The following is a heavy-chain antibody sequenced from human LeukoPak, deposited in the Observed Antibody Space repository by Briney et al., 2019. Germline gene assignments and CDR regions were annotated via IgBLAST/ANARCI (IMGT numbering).Heavy chain of an antibody. CDR3: ATDSGCLFRKNWFDP. D-gene: IGHD3-22*01. CDR2: IHASGRRT. CDR1: GYPLTNYY. J-gene: IGHJ5*02. Sequence: SVKVSCKAAGYPLTNYYMHWVRQAPGQGVEWMGIIHASGRRTSYAKKCHGRVTMTTDASTRPVYMEHSSLRSEDTTVYYCATDSGCLFRKNWFDPWGQGTLVTVSS. V-gene: IGHV1-46*03.